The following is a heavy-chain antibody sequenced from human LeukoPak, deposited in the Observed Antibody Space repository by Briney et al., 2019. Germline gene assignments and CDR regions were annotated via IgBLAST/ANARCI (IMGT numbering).Heavy chain of an antibody. D-gene: IGHD6-19*01. V-gene: IGHV4-34*01. CDR1: GGSFSGYY. Sequence: SETLSLTCAVYGGSFSGYYWSWIRQPPGKGLEWIGKINHSGSTNYSPSLKSRVTISVDTSKNQFSLRLSSVTAADTAVYYCARVLEGSSGQHWYFDLWGRGTLVTVSS. CDR2: INHSGST. CDR3: ARVLEGSSGQHWYFDL. J-gene: IGHJ2*01.